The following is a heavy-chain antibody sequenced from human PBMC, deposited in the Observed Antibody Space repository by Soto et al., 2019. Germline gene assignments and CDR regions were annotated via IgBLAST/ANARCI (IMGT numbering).Heavy chain of an antibody. J-gene: IGHJ4*02. CDR2: IYYSGST. CDR3: ARTARVPDF. V-gene: IGHV4-39*07. Sequence: SETLSLTCTVSGGSISSSSYYWGWIRQPPGKGLEWIGSIYYSGSTYYNPSLKSRVTISVDTSKNQFSLKLSSVTSADTAIYYCARTARVPDFWGPGILVTSPQ. CDR1: GGSISSSSYY. D-gene: IGHD2-2*01.